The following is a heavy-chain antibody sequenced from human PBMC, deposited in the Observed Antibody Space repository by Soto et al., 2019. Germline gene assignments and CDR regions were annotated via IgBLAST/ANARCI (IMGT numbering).Heavy chain of an antibody. CDR2: IYYSGST. CDR3: ARGLGTAVAGTWIQGWFDP. Sequence: PSETLSLPCTVSGGSLSSYYWSWIRQPPGKGLEWIGYIYYSGSTNYNPSLKSRVTISVDTSKNQFSLKLSSVTAADTAVYYCARGLGTAVAGTWIQGWFDPWGQGTLVTVSS. D-gene: IGHD6-19*01. J-gene: IGHJ5*02. CDR1: GGSLSSYY. V-gene: IGHV4-59*01.